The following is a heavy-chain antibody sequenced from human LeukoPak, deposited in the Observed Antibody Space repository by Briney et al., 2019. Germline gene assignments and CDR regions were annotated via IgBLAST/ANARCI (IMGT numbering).Heavy chain of an antibody. CDR3: AKEDIVVVPAATNYYYYGMDV. J-gene: IGHJ6*02. CDR1: GFIFSSYA. V-gene: IGHV3-23*01. Sequence: GSLRLSCAASGFIFSSYAMSWVRQAPGKGLEWVSAISGSGGSTYYADSVKGRFTISRDNSKNTLYLQRNSLRAEDTAVYYCAKEDIVVVPAATNYYYYGMDVWGQGTTVTVSS. D-gene: IGHD2-2*01. CDR2: ISGSGGST.